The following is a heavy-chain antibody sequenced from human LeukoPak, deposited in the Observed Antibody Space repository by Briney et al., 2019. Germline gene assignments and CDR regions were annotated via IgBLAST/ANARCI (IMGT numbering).Heavy chain of an antibody. Sequence: SETLSLTCAVYGGSFSGYYWSWIRQPPGKGLEWIGEINHSGSTNYNPSLKSRVTISVDTSKNQFSLKLSSVTAADTAVYYCARESEMQQLAFDYWGQGTLVTVSS. CDR2: INHSGST. J-gene: IGHJ4*02. V-gene: IGHV4-34*01. D-gene: IGHD6-13*01. CDR3: ARESEMQQLAFDY. CDR1: GGSFSGYY.